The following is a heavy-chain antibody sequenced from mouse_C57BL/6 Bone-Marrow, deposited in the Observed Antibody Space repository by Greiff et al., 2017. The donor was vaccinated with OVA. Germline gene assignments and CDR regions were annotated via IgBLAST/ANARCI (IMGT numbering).Heavy chain of an antibody. J-gene: IGHJ3*01. CDR2: IDPNSGGT. Sequence: QVQLKQPGAELVKPGASVKLSCKASGYTFTSYWMHWVKQRPARGLEWIGRIDPNSGGTKYNEKFKSKATLTVDKPSSTAYMQLSSLTSEDSAVYYCARGIYDGYHEGFADWGQGTLVTVSA. D-gene: IGHD2-3*01. CDR1: GYTFTSYW. V-gene: IGHV1-72*01. CDR3: ARGIYDGYHEGFAD.